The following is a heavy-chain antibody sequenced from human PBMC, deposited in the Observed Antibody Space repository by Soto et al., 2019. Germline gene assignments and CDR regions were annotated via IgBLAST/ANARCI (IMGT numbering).Heavy chain of an antibody. CDR1: GGTFSSYA. V-gene: IGHV1-69*12. Sequence: QVQLVQSGAEVKKPGSSVKVSCKASGGTFSSYAISWVRQAPGPGLEWMGGIIPIFGTANYAQKFQGRVTIPAARSTSTAYMELSGLRTEDTAVYSCVRPSQSSGWQQRGYYSYYGMDVWAQGTTVTVAS. D-gene: IGHD6-19*01. CDR3: VRPSQSSGWQQRGYYSYYGMDV. CDR2: IIPIFGTA. J-gene: IGHJ6*02.